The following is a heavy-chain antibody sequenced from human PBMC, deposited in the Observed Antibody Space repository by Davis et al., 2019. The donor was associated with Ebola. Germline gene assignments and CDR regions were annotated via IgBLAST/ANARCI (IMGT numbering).Heavy chain of an antibody. CDR2: IYSSGNT. CDR1: GDSISSGSYY. J-gene: IGHJ6*02. D-gene: IGHD3-3*01. Sequence: PSETLSLTCTVPGDSISSGSYYWSWVRQPAGKGLEYIGHIYSSGNTMYNPSLKSRVTISLDTSKIRFSLKLSSVTAADTAVYYCVRGWSTLTTLRGGMDVWGQGTTVTVSS. CDR3: VRGWSTLTTLRGGMDV. V-gene: IGHV4-61*09.